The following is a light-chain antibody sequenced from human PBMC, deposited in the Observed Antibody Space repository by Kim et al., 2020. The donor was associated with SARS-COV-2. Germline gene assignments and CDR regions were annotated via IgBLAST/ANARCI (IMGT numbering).Light chain of an antibody. Sequence: GGTAGVTCGGNKIGSKRVHWYQQKPGQAPALVIDYDTDRPSGIPARFAGSNSGNTATLTISRVEAGDEADYYCQVWDSSRDHRGYVFGTGTKVTVL. J-gene: IGLJ1*01. CDR3: QVWDSSRDHRGYV. CDR2: YDT. CDR1: KIGSKR. V-gene: IGLV3-21*04.